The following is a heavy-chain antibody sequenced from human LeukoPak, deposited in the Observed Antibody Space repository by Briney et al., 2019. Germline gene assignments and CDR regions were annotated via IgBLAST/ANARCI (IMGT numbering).Heavy chain of an antibody. V-gene: IGHV4-38-2*02. CDR2: ISHGGTA. Sequence: SETLSLTCTVSSYSISSGYYWGWIRQPPGKGLEWIGSISHGGTAYYKPSLKSRVTISVDTSNNQFSLKLSSVTAADTAVYYCAREGCSGTNCLYYFYYMDVWGKGTTVTVSS. J-gene: IGHJ6*03. CDR1: SYSISSGYY. D-gene: IGHD2-2*01. CDR3: AREGCSGTNCLYYFYYMDV.